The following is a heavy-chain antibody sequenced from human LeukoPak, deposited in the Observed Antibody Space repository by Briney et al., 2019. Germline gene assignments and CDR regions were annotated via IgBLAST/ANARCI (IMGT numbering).Heavy chain of an antibody. CDR2: IYYSGST. CDR1: GGSISSSSYY. J-gene: IGHJ3*02. Sequence: PSETLSLTCTVSGGSISSSSYYWSWIRQPPGKGLEWIGSIYYSGSTYYNPSLKSRVTISVDTSKNQFSLKLSSVTAADTAVYYCARQEPATVVTPGAFDIWGQGTMVTVSS. CDR3: ARQEPATVVTPGAFDI. D-gene: IGHD4-23*01. V-gene: IGHV4-39*01.